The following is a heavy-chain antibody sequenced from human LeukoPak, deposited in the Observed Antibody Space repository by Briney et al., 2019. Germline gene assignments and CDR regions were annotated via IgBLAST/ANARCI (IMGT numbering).Heavy chain of an antibody. Sequence: PSETLSLTCTVSGDSINSYYWSWVRQPPGKRLEWIGYIYYSGTTNYNPSLKSRVTLSVDTSKNQFSLRLRSVTAADTAVYYCASGTTTKGFGYWGQGTLITVSS. CDR2: IYYSGTT. J-gene: IGHJ4*02. V-gene: IGHV4-59*01. CDR1: GDSINSYY. CDR3: ASGTTTKGFGY. D-gene: IGHD1-7*01.